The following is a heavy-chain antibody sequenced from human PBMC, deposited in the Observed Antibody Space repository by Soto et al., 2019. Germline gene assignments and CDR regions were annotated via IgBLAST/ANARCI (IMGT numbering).Heavy chain of an antibody. V-gene: IGHV3-9*01. CDR1: GFTFGDYA. D-gene: IGHD1-1*01. Sequence: EVQLVESGGNLVQPGRSLRLSCAASGFTFGDYAMHWVRQAPGKGLEWISSINENSGSLDYADSVKGRFTISRDNAKNCLYLQMNSPRIEDTARYYCAKDAHWSLDFWGQGTLVTVSS. CDR3: AKDAHWSLDF. J-gene: IGHJ4*02. CDR2: INENSGSL.